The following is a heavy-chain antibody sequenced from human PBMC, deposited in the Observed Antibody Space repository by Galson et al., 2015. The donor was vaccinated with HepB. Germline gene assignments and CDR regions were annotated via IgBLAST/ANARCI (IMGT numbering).Heavy chain of an antibody. Sequence: SVKVSCKASGGTFSSYAISWVRQAPGQGLEWMGGIIPIFGTANYAQKFQGRVTITADESTSTAYMELSSLRSEDTAVYYCARGGQAMVYYYYGMDVWGQGTTVTVSS. CDR2: IIPIFGTA. D-gene: IGHD5-18*01. V-gene: IGHV1-69*13. CDR1: GGTFSSYA. CDR3: ARGGQAMVYYYYGMDV. J-gene: IGHJ6*02.